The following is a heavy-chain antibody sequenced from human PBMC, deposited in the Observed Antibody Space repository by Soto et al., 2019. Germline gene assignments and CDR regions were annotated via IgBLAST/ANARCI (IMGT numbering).Heavy chain of an antibody. CDR2: TFSRGSA. CDR3: ARDARGSGYGS. V-gene: IGHV4-59*01. D-gene: IGHD3-22*01. CDR1: AASTGNSH. J-gene: IGHJ4*02. Sequence: SETLSLTCTFSAASTGNSHWSCIRQPPGKGLEWIGLTFSRGSATYNPSLKSRVTISVDTSKNQLSLKLTSVTAADTAVYYCARDARGSGYGSWGQGTLVTVSS.